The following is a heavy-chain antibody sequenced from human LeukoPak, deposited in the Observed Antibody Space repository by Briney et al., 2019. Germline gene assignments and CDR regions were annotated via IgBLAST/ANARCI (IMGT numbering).Heavy chain of an antibody. Sequence: PGGSLRLSCAASGFTFDDYAMHWVRQAPGKGLEWVAVISYDGSNKYYADSVKGRFTISRDNSKNTLYLQMNSLRAEDTAVYFCAKDLRTFYDSRGYNGMDVWGQGTTVTVSS. D-gene: IGHD3-22*01. CDR3: AKDLRTFYDSRGYNGMDV. CDR2: ISYDGSNK. CDR1: GFTFDDYA. V-gene: IGHV3-30-3*01. J-gene: IGHJ6*02.